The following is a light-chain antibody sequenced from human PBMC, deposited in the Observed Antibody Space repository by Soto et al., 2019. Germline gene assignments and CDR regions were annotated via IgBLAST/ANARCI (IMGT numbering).Light chain of an antibody. CDR2: DFS. J-gene: IGLJ2*01. V-gene: IGLV2-14*03. CDR1: SSENGGSNS. CDR3: SSSTSDTNTPVV. Sequence: QSVRTQPASVSGSPGQSTPISCTGTSSENGGSNSVSWYQQQPRKTPKLLIYDFSRLPSGVSNRFSGSKSGSTASLTISGLQAEDEADYYCSSSTSDTNTPVVFGGGTKVTVL.